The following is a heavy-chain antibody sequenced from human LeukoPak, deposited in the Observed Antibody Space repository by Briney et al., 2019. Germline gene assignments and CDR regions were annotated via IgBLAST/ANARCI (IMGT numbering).Heavy chain of an antibody. D-gene: IGHD6-6*01. CDR2: IYSGGST. J-gene: IGHJ4*02. CDR3: ARAGPYSSSIAFDY. Sequence: GSLRLSCAASGFTVSSNYMSWVRQAPGKGLEWVSVIYSGGSTYYADSVKGRFTISRHNSKNTLYLQMNSLRAEDTAVYYCARAGPYSSSIAFDYWGQGTLVTVSS. V-gene: IGHV3-53*04. CDR1: GFTVSSNY.